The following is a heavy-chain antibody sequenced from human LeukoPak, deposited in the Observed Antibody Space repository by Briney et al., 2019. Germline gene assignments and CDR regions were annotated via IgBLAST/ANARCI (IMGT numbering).Heavy chain of an antibody. V-gene: IGHV3-53*01. D-gene: IGHD3-10*01. CDR3: ASGSGSYRTPYYYMDV. J-gene: IGHJ6*03. CDR1: GFTVRSNY. CDR2: IYSSGST. Sequence: GGSLRLSCAASGFTVRSNYMSWVRQAPGKGLEWVSVIYSSGSTYYADSVKGRFTIYRDNSKNTLYLQMNSLRAEDTAVYYCASGSGSYRTPYYYMDVWGTGTTVTVSS.